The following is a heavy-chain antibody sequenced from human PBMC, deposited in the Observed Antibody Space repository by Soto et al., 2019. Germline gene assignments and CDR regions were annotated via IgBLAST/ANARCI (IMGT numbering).Heavy chain of an antibody. CDR1: GFTFSSYG. D-gene: IGHD4-17*01. Sequence: GGSLRLSCAASGFTFSSYGMHWVRQAPGKGLEWVAVIWYDGSNKYYADSVKGRFTISRDNSKNTLYLQMNSLRAGDTAVYYCARGGSGDHFDYWGQGTLVTVSS. CDR2: IWYDGSNK. CDR3: ARGGSGDHFDY. J-gene: IGHJ4*02. V-gene: IGHV3-33*01.